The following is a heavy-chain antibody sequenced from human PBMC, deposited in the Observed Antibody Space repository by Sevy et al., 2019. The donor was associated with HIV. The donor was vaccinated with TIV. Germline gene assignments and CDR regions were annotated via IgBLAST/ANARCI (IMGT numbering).Heavy chain of an antibody. Sequence: KVSCKASGYTFTNYYMHWVRQAPGQGLEWMGIINPSDVSTVYAQKFQGRVTMTRDTSTSTVYMELSSLRSDDTAVYYCGRTSPRGGFDHWGQGALVTVSS. J-gene: IGHJ4*02. CDR1: GYTFTNYY. CDR3: GRTSPRGGFDH. CDR2: INPSDVST. D-gene: IGHD3-16*01. V-gene: IGHV1-46*03.